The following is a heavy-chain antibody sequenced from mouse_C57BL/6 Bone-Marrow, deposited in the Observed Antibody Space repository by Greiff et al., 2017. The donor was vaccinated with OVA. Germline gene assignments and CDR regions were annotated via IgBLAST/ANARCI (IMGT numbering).Heavy chain of an antibody. J-gene: IGHJ1*03. Sequence: EVQLQQSGAELVRPGASVKLSCTASGFNINDDYMHWVRQTPEQGLEWIGWIGPGSGDTEYASKFQGRVTITADTSSNPPYLQLSSLTSEDTAVYYCTTGDITTVVGYFDVWGTGTTVTVSS. CDR2: IGPGSGDT. V-gene: IGHV14-4*01. CDR3: TTGDITTVVGYFDV. D-gene: IGHD1-1*01. CDR1: GFNINDDY.